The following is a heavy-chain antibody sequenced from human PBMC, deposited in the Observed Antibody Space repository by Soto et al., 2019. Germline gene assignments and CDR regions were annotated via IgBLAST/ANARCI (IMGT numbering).Heavy chain of an antibody. Sequence: QLELQETGPGLVKPSETLSLTCTVSGGSISSSSYYWGWIRQPPGKGLEWIGSIYYSGSTYYNPSLKSRVTISVDTSKNQFSLKLSSVTAADTAVYYCARQWIQRCWFDPWGQGTLVTVSS. D-gene: IGHD5-18*01. CDR3: ARQWIQRCWFDP. J-gene: IGHJ5*02. CDR1: GGSISSSSYY. CDR2: IYYSGST. V-gene: IGHV4-39*01.